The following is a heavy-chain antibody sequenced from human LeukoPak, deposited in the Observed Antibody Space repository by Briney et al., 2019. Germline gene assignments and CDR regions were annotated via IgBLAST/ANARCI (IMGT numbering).Heavy chain of an antibody. V-gene: IGHV4-39*07. CDR1: GDSISSSNYY. J-gene: IGHJ4*02. CDR2: IYYGGNT. Sequence: SETLSLTCIVSGDSISSSNYYWGWIRQPPGKGLEWIASIYYGGNTYYNPSLKSRVTISVDTSKNQFSLRLSSVTAADTAVYYCARGRTFDNWGQGTLVTVSS. CDR3: ARGRTFDN.